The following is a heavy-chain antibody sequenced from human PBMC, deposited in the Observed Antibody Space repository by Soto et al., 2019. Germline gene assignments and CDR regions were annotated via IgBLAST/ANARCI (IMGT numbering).Heavy chain of an antibody. V-gene: IGHV5-51*01. J-gene: IGHJ6*02. Sequence: PGESLKISCKGSGYSFTSYWINWVRQVPGKGLEWMGVMYHGDSYTRYIPSFQGQVTISADKSINTAYLQWRSLKASDTAVYSSETHRGRQSSDLGMDVWGQGTTVTVYS. CDR2: MYHGDSYT. CDR1: GYSFTSYW. CDR3: ETHRGRQSSDLGMDV. D-gene: IGHD3-16*01.